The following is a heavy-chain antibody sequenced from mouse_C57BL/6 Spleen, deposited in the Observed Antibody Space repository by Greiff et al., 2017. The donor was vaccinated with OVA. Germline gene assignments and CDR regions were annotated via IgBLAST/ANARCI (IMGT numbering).Heavy chain of an antibody. CDR3: ARPDYYGSSWSYFDY. V-gene: IGHV1-81*01. CDR1: GYTFTSYG. D-gene: IGHD1-1*01. Sequence: QVQLQQSGAELARPGASVKLSCKASGYTFTSYGISWVKQRTGQGLEWIGEIYPRSGNTYYNEKFKGKSTLTVDKSSSTAYMQLSSLTSEDSAVYYCARPDYYGSSWSYFDYWGQGTTLTVSS. CDR2: IYPRSGNT. J-gene: IGHJ2*01.